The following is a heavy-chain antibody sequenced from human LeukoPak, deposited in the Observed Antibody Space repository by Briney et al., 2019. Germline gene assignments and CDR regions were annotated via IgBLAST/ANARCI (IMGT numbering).Heavy chain of an antibody. Sequence: SVKVSCKASGGTFSSYAISWVRQAPGQGLGWMGGIIPIFGTANYAQKLQGRVTITADESTSTAYMELSSLRSEDTAVYYCARDNTYYDILTGYWSGYYFDYWGQGTLVTVSS. J-gene: IGHJ4*02. CDR3: ARDNTYYDILTGYWSGYYFDY. CDR2: IIPIFGTA. V-gene: IGHV1-69*01. D-gene: IGHD3-9*01. CDR1: GGTFSSYA.